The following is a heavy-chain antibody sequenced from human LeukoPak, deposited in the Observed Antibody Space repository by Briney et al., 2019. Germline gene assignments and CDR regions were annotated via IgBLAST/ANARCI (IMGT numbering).Heavy chain of an antibody. CDR2: ISSSSSYI. D-gene: IGHD5-12*01. CDR3: ARVGGYSGYDLAFEHYYYYMDV. CDR1: GFTFSSYS. Sequence: GGSLRLSRAASGFTFSSYSMNWVRQAPGKGLEWVSSISSSSSYIYYADSVKGRFTISRDNAKNSLYLQMNSLRAEDTAVYYCARVGGYSGYDLAFEHYYYYMDVWGKGTTVTVSS. V-gene: IGHV3-21*01. J-gene: IGHJ6*03.